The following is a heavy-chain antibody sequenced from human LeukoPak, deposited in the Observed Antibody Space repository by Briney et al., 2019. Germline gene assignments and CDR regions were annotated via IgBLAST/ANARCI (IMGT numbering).Heavy chain of an antibody. CDR3: ARDGGYCSSTSCSYYFDY. V-gene: IGHV3-30*03. J-gene: IGHJ4*02. CDR2: ISYDGSNK. CDR1: GFTVRSNY. D-gene: IGHD2-2*01. Sequence: GGSLRLSCAASGFTVRSNYMNWVRQAPGKGLEWVAVISYDGSNKYYADSVKGRFTISRDNSKNTLYLQMNSLRAEDTAVYYCARDGGYCSSTSCSYYFDYWGQGTLVTVSS.